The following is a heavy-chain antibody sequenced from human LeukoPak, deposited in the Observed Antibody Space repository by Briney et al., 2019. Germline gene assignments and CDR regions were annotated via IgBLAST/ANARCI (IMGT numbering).Heavy chain of an antibody. J-gene: IGHJ6*02. D-gene: IGHD2-2*01. CDR2: INPNSGGT. V-gene: IGHV1-2*02. Sequence: ASVKVSCKASGYTFTGYYMHWVRQAPGRGLEWMGWINPNSGGTNYAQKFQGRVTMTRDTSISTAYMELSRLRSDDTAVYYCARDRGGEYQLLPYYYYYYGMDVWGQGTTVTVSS. CDR1: GYTFTGYY. CDR3: ARDRGGEYQLLPYYYYYYGMDV.